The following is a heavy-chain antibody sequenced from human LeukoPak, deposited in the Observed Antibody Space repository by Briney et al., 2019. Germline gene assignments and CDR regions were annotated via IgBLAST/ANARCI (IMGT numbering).Heavy chain of an antibody. CDR1: GFTFSSYS. CDR3: ARALLRYFDWTLFDP. V-gene: IGHV3-48*04. J-gene: IGHJ5*02. D-gene: IGHD3-9*01. CDR2: ISSSSSTI. Sequence: GGSLRLSCAASGFTFSSYSMNWVRQAPGKGLEWVSYISSSSSTIYYADSVKGRFTISRDNAKNSLYLQMNSLRAEDTAVYYCARALLRYFDWTLFDPWGQGTLVTVSS.